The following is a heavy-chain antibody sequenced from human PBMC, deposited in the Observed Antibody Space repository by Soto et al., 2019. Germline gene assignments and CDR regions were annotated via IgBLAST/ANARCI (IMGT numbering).Heavy chain of an antibody. Sequence: PGGSLRLSCAASGFTFSSYSMNWVRQAPGKGLEWVSSISSSSSYIYYADSVKGRFTISRDNAKNSLYLQMNSLRAEDTAVYYCARDLGGYSSSYYYYYYGMDVWGQGTTVTVSS. CDR3: ARDLGGYSSSYYYYYYGMDV. V-gene: IGHV3-21*01. CDR1: GFTFSSYS. CDR2: ISSSSSYI. D-gene: IGHD6-6*01. J-gene: IGHJ6*02.